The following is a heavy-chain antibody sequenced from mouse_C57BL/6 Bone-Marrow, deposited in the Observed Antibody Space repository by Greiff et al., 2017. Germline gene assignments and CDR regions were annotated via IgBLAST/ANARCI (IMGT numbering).Heavy chain of an antibody. V-gene: IGHV5-2*01. CDR3: AGRQLGTLY. D-gene: IGHD3-2*01. CDR1: DYAFPSHY. J-gene: IGHJ2*02. Sequence: EVKLMQSGAGLVQPGESLKLSCESYDYAFPSHYMSWVSKTPEKRLELVAAINPDGGSTYYPDTIEGRSIISRDNTKKTLYLQMSSLRAEDTALCYCAGRQLGTLYWGQGTSLTVSS. CDR2: INPDGGST.